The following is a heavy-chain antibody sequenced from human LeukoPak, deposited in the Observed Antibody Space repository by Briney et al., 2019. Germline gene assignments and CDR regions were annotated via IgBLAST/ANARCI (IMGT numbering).Heavy chain of an antibody. J-gene: IGHJ4*02. V-gene: IGHV3-48*01. D-gene: IGHD1-26*01. CDR2: ISSSSSTI. CDR1: RFTFSSYS. CDR3: AKRYSYLDY. Sequence: PGGPLRLSCAASRFTFSSYSMNWVRQAPGKGLEWVSYISSSSSTIYYAASVKGRFTISRDNYKNTLYLQMSSLRAEDTAVYYCAKRYSYLDYWGQGTLVIVSS.